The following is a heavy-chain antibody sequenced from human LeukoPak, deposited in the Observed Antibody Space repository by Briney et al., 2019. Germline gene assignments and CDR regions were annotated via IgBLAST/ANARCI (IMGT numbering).Heavy chain of an antibody. CDR1: GGTFSSYA. CDR3: ASQGGRFLEWLSNHPWYY. D-gene: IGHD3-3*01. J-gene: IGHJ4*02. CDR2: IIPIFGTA. Sequence: GASVKVSCEASGGTFSSYAISWVRQAPGQGLEWMGGIIPIFGTANYAQKFQGRVTITTDESTSTAYMELSSLRSEDTAVYYCASQGGRFLEWLSNHPWYYWGQGTLVTVSS. V-gene: IGHV1-69*05.